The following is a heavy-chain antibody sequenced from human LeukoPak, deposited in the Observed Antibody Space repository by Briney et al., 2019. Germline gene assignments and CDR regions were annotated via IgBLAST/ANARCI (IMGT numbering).Heavy chain of an antibody. CDR3: GKHQGSGGVGSGTGAFDI. CDR2: ISGSGSNT. J-gene: IGHJ3*02. Sequence: PGGSLRVSCAASGFTFSNYAMSWVRQAPGKGLEWVSGISGSGSNTYYAAPVRGRFTISRDNSKSTLYLQMNSLRAEDTALYYCGKHQGSGGVGSGTGAFDIWGQGTMVTVSS. V-gene: IGHV3-23*01. D-gene: IGHD3-16*01. CDR1: GFTFSNYA.